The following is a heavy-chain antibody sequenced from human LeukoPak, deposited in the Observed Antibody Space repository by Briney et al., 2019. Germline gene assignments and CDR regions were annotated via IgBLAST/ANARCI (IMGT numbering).Heavy chain of an antibody. CDR1: GFTFSSYA. CDR2: ISYDGSNK. V-gene: IGHV3-30-3*01. Sequence: GGSLRLSCAASGFTFSSYAMHWVRQAPGKGLEWVAVISYDGSNKYYADSVKGRFTISRDNSKNTLYLQMNSLRAEDTAVYYCARDSVEVRGVIIPYYFDYWGQGTLVNGSS. J-gene: IGHJ4*02. D-gene: IGHD3-10*01. CDR3: ARDSVEVRGVIIPYYFDY.